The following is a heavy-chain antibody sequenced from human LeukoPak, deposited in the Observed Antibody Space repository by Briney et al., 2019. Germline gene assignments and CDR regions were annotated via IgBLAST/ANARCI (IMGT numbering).Heavy chain of an antibody. CDR1: GFTFSSYW. D-gene: IGHD5-24*01. CDR3: ASERWLQY. Sequence: GGSLRLSCAASGFTFSSYWMHWVRQAPGKGLVWVSRINNDGSSTNYADSVKGRFTISRDNAKNTLYLQMNSLRAEDTGVFYCASERWLQYWGQGTLVTISS. CDR2: INNDGSST. V-gene: IGHV3-74*01. J-gene: IGHJ4*02.